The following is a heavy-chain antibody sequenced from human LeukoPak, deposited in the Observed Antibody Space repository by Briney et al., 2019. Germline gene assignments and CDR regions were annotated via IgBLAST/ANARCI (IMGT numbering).Heavy chain of an antibody. CDR2: INPNSGGT. D-gene: IGHD4-17*01. J-gene: IGHJ4*02. Sequence: ASVKVSCKASGYTFTGYYMRWVRQAPGQGLEWMGWINPNSGGTNYAQKFQGRVTMTRDTSISTAYMELSRLRSDDTAVYYCARDTAWNYGDYNYWGQGTLVTVSS. V-gene: IGHV1-2*02. CDR3: ARDTAWNYGDYNY. CDR1: GYTFTGYY.